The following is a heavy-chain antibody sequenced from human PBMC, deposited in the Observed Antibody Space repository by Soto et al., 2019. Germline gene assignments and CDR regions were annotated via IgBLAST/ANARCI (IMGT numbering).Heavy chain of an antibody. J-gene: IGHJ6*02. D-gene: IGHD2-2*01. CDR2: IIPIFGTA. Sequence: QVQLVQSGAEVKKPGSSVKVSCKASGGTFSSYAISWVRQAPGQGLEWMGGIIPIFGTANYAQKFQGRVTITADESTSTAYMELSSLRSEYTAVYYCARAVVPAAIVYYYYYGMDVWGQGTTVTVSS. CDR3: ARAVVPAAIVYYYYYGMDV. V-gene: IGHV1-69*01. CDR1: GGTFSSYA.